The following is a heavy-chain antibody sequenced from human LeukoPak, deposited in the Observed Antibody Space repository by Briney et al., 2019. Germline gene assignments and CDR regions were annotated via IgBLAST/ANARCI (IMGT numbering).Heavy chain of an antibody. D-gene: IGHD3-10*01. CDR2: IYDTGDT. J-gene: IGHJ4*02. CDR3: ARESGVAADS. CDR1: GLTVSSNY. V-gene: IGHV3-53*01. Sequence: PGGSLRLSCAASGLTVSSNYMSWVRQAPGKGLEWVSLIYDTGDTFYADSVKGRFTISRDNAKNTLYLQMNSLRAEDTAVYYCARESGVAADSWGQGTLVTVSS.